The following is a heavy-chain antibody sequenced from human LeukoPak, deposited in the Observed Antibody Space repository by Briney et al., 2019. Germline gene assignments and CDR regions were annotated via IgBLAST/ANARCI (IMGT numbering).Heavy chain of an antibody. V-gene: IGHV4-4*02. Sequence: SETLSLTCTVSGGSISSSNWWSWVRQPPGKGLEWIGEIYHSGSTNYNPSLKSRVTISVDKSKNQFSLKLSSVTAADTAVYYCGRDCRLGIGGGGQKKWVDPRGQGTLGTVSS. D-gene: IGHD6-13*01. CDR3: GRDCRLGIGGGGQKKWVDP. J-gene: IGHJ5*02. CDR2: IYHSGST. CDR1: GGSISSSNW.